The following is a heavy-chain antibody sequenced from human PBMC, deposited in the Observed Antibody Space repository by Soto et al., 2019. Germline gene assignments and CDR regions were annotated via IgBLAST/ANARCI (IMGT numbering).Heavy chain of an antibody. V-gene: IGHV1-69*13. CDR1: GGTFSSYA. CDR3: ARDLGDSSSWYPFDY. D-gene: IGHD6-13*01. Sequence: SVKVSCKASGGTFSSYAISWVRQAPGQGLEWMGGIIPIFGTANYAQKFQGRVTITADESTSTAYMELSSLRSEDTAVYYCARDLGDSSSWYPFDYWGQGTLVTVSS. J-gene: IGHJ4*02. CDR2: IIPIFGTA.